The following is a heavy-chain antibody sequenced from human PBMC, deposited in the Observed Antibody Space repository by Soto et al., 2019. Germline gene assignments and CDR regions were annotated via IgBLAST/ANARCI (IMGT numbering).Heavy chain of an antibody. CDR2: IIPIFGTA. Sequence: QVLLVQSGAEVKKPGSSVKVSCKASGGTFSSYAISWVRQAPGQGLEWMGGIIPIFGTANYAQKFQGRVTITADESTSTAYMELSSLRSEDTAVYYCARAWRYCSGGSCYWAFDYWGQGTLVTVSS. J-gene: IGHJ4*02. CDR3: ARAWRYCSGGSCYWAFDY. V-gene: IGHV1-69*12. D-gene: IGHD2-15*01. CDR1: GGTFSSYA.